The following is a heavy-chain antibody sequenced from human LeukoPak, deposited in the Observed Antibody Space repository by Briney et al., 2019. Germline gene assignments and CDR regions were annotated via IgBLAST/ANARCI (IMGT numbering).Heavy chain of an antibody. J-gene: IGHJ4*02. CDR1: GFTFSSYA. D-gene: IGHD5-12*01. Sequence: GGSLRLSCAASGFTFSSYAMHWARQAPGKGLEYVSAISSNGGSTYYANSVKGRFTISRDNSKNTLYPQMGSLRAEDMAVYYCARGRSTGYPYYFEYWGQGTLVTVSS. CDR3: ARGRSTGYPYYFEY. CDR2: ISSNGGST. V-gene: IGHV3-64*01.